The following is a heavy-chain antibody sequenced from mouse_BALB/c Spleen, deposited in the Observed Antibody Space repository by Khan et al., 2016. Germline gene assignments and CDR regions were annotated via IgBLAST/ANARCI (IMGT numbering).Heavy chain of an antibody. V-gene: IGHV1S56*01. CDR1: GYTFTSYY. D-gene: IGHD2-4*01. J-gene: IGHJ2*01. Sequence: QVRLQQSGPEPVKPGASVRISCKASGYTFTSYYIHWVKQRPGQGLEWIGWIYPGNVNTKYNEKFKGKATLTADKSSSTAYMPLSSLTSEDSAVYFCARSTMTQLDYWGQGTTLTVSS. CDR2: IYPGNVNT. CDR3: ARSTMTQLDY.